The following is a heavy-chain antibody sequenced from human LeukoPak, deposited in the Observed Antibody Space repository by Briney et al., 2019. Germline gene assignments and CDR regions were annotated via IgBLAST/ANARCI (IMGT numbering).Heavy chain of an antibody. V-gene: IGHV3-30*18. D-gene: IGHD4-23*01. J-gene: IGHJ4*02. CDR3: AKLPTVVTLRRSEHTHFDY. Sequence: GGSLRLSCAASGFTFSSYGMHWVRQAPGKGLEWVAVISYDGSNKYYADSVKGRFTISRDNSKNTLYLQVNSLRAEDTAVYYCAKLPTVVTLRRSEHTHFDYWGQGTLVTVSS. CDR1: GFTFSSYG. CDR2: ISYDGSNK.